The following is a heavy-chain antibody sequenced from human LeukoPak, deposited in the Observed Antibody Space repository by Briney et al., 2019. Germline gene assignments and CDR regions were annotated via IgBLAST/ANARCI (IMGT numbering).Heavy chain of an antibody. J-gene: IGHJ3*02. D-gene: IGHD3-22*01. Sequence: SETLSLTCTVSGYSFSSGYYWGWIRQPPGKGLEWIGSIYHSGSTYYNPFLKSRVTMSVDTSKNQFSLRLSSVTPADTAVYYCASTPAYYYDSSGYDAFDMWGQGTMVTVSS. V-gene: IGHV4-38-2*02. CDR3: ASTPAYYYDSSGYDAFDM. CDR2: IYHSGST. CDR1: GYSFSSGYY.